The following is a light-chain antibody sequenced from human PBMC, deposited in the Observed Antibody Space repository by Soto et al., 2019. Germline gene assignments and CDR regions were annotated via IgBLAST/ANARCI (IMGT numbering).Light chain of an antibody. CDR2: GAT. CDR3: QQYGSSPLT. J-gene: IGKJ4*01. CDR1: QSVNIY. V-gene: IGKV3D-15*01. Sequence: EMVMTQSPATLSVSPGERATLSCRASQSVNIYLAWYQQKPGQAPRLLIFGATYRATGIPARFSGSGSGTEFTLTISSLQSEDFAVYYCQQYGSSPLTFGGGNKVDI.